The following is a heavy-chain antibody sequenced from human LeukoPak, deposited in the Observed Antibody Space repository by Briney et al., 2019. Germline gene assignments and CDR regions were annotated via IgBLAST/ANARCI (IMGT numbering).Heavy chain of an antibody. V-gene: IGHV5-51*01. CDR2: IYPGYSDT. CDR1: GYSFTSYW. J-gene: IGHJ4*02. CDR3: ARRRRLSSTSCYADY. Sequence: GESLKISCKGSGYSFTSYWIGWVRQMPGKGLEWMGIIYPGYSDTRYSPSFQGQVTIPADKYISTAYLQWSSLKASDTAMYYCARRRRLSSTSCYADYWGQGTLVTVSS. D-gene: IGHD2-2*01.